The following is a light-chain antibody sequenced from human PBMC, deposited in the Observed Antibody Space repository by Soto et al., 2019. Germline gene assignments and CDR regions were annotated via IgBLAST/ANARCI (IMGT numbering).Light chain of an antibody. CDR3: QQYNYWPRA. CDR2: GAS. CDR1: QSISNH. J-gene: IGKJ1*01. Sequence: MVMTQSPVILSVSPGEKATLSCRASQSISNHLAWYQQKPGQAPRLLMSGASTRATGIPARFSGSGSGTEFTLTISSLQPEDSALYYCQQYNYWPRAFVQGTKVDIK. V-gene: IGKV3-15*01.